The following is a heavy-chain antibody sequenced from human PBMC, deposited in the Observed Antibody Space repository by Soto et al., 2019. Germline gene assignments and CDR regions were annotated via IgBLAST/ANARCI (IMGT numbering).Heavy chain of an antibody. J-gene: IGHJ4*02. CDR2: IWYDGSNK. Sequence: GGSLRLSCAASGFTFSSYGMHWVRQAPGKGLEWVAVIWYDGSNKYYADFVKGRFTISRDNSKNTLYLQMNSLRAEDTAVYYWARESNAHFDCGGQETMVTAPS. CDR3: ARESNAHFDC. V-gene: IGHV3-33*01. CDR1: GFTFSSYG.